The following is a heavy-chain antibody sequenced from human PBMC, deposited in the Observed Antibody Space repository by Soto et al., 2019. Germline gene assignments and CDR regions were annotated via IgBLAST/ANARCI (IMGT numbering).Heavy chain of an antibody. Sequence: KYFVASVKVSCKASGYTFTNYAIHWVRQAPGQRLEWMGWLNPGNGNTKYPQKFQGRVTITRDSSASTAYMFLSSLRSEDTAVYYCARDQGIPYCGGDCYSDWYFDLWGRGTLVTVSS. J-gene: IGHJ2*01. V-gene: IGHV1-3*01. CDR1: GYTFTNYA. CDR2: LNPGNGNT. CDR3: ARDQGIPYCGGDCYSDWYFDL. D-gene: IGHD2-21*01.